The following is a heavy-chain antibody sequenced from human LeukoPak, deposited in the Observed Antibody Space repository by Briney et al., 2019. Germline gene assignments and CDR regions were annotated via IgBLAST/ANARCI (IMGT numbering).Heavy chain of an antibody. Sequence: GGSLRLSCAASGFTFSSYAMSWVRQAPGKGLEWVSAISGSGGSTYYADSVKGRFTISRDNSKNTLYLQMNSLRAEDTAVYYCAKGGGIVVVPAATHHDAFDIWGQGTMVTVSS. CDR2: ISGSGGST. J-gene: IGHJ3*02. CDR3: AKGGGIVVVPAATHHDAFDI. CDR1: GFTFSSYA. D-gene: IGHD2-2*01. V-gene: IGHV3-23*01.